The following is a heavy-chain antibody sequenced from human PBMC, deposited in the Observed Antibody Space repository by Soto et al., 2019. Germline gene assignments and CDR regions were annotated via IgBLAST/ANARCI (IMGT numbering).Heavy chain of an antibody. D-gene: IGHD5-12*01. CDR1: GGSISDFY. CDR2: IYDSGSA. Sequence: SDTLSLTCTVSGGSISDFYWSWIRQPPGKAPEWIAYIYDSGSANYNPSLRSRVFISVDTSNNQFSLRLTSVTAADTAVYYCARDGYNSYYFDNWGQGTLVTVSS. V-gene: IGHV4-59*01. J-gene: IGHJ4*02. CDR3: ARDGYNSYYFDN.